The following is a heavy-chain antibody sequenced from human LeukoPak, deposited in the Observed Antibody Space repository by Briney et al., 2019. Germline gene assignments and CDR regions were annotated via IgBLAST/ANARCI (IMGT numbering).Heavy chain of an antibody. V-gene: IGHV3-23*01. D-gene: IGHD3-10*01. CDR2: ISGSGGST. CDR1: GFTFSSYA. Sequence: GGSLRLSCAASGFTFSSYAVSWVRQAPGKGLEWVSAISGSGGSTYYADSVKGRFTISRDNSKNTLYLQMNSLRAEDTAVYYCAKEEVYDYYGSGSYHHWGQGTLVTVSS. J-gene: IGHJ5*02. CDR3: AKEEVYDYYGSGSYHH.